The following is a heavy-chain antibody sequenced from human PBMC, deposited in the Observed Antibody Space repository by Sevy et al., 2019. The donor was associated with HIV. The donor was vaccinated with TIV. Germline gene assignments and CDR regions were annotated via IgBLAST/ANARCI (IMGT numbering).Heavy chain of an antibody. Sequence: GGSLRLSCAASGFLFSSYEMNWVRQIPGKGLEWISFISSSATLIYYGDSVRGRFTISRDNAKNSLYLQMNILRAEDAREYCGTGDLPPSASAEAHFDYWGQGTLVTVSS. J-gene: IGHJ4*02. CDR1: GFLFSSYE. D-gene: IGHD2-21*01. V-gene: IGHV3-48*03. CDR3: TGDLPPSASAEAHFDY. CDR2: ISSSATLI.